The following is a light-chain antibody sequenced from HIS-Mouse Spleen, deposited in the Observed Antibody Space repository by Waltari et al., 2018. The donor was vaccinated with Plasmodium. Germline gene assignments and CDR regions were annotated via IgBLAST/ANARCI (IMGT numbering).Light chain of an antibody. J-gene: IGLJ3*02. CDR3: QSADSSGTPNWV. CDR1: ALSKQY. V-gene: IGLV3-25*03. Sequence: SYELTQPPSVSVSPGQTARITCSGDALSKQYAYWYQQKPGQAPVLVIYKDSERPSGMPERFSGSRSGTTVTLTISGVQAEDEADYYCQSADSSGTPNWVFGGGTKLTVL. CDR2: KDS.